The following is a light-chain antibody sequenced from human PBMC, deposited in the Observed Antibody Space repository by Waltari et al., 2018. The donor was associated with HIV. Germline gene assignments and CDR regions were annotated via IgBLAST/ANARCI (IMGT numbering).Light chain of an antibody. Sequence: DIVMTQSPDSLAVSLGERATINCKSSQSVLYRSNNKEYLAWYQQKPGQPPKLLIYWASTRESVVPDLFSGSGAGTDFTLTISSLLAEDVAVYYCQQYYSTPWTFGQGTRVEIK. CDR3: QQYYSTPWT. V-gene: IGKV4-1*01. CDR1: QSVLYRSNNKEY. J-gene: IGKJ1*01. CDR2: WAS.